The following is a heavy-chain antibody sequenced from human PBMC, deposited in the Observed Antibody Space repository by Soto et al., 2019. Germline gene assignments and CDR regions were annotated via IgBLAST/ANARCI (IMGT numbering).Heavy chain of an antibody. D-gene: IGHD3-10*01. CDR3: AGRGRFGGIYYFVH. CDR2: IYPGDSDT. J-gene: IGHJ4*02. V-gene: IGHV5-51*01. CDR1: GYTFSKSW. Sequence: GESLKISCQGSGYTFSKSWIAWVRQMPGEGLEWVGIIYPGDSDTRYSPSFQGQVTISADRSINTAYLQWSSLKASDTAMYYCAGRGRFGGIYYFVHWGQGALLTVSS.